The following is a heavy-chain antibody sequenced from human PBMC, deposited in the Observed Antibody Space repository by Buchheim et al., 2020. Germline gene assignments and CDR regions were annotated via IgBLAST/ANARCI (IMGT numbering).Heavy chain of an antibody. J-gene: IGHJ4*02. CDR3: ARALGLELDY. Sequence: EVQLVESGGGLVQPGGSLRLSCAASGFTFSSYWMHWVRQVPGKGPIWVARTNSDGSSTNYPDSVKGRFTISRDNAKNTRDVQMNSLGADDTAVYYCARALGLELDYWGQGTL. V-gene: IGHV3-74*01. CDR2: TNSDGSST. D-gene: IGHD1-7*01. CDR1: GFTFSSYW.